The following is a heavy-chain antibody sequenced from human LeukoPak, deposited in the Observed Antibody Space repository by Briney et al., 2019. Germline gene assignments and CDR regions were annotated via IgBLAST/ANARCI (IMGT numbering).Heavy chain of an antibody. J-gene: IGHJ4*02. D-gene: IGHD2-21*01. CDR3: AKPATISPRDY. CDR2: ISGDGDHT. Sequence: GGSLRLSCAASGFTFSSYAMSWVRQAPGKGLEWVSGISGDGDHTYYADSVKGRFTISRDNSKNTLSLQMSGLRAEDTAIYYCAKPATISPRDYWGQGTLVSVSS. CDR1: GFTFSSYA. V-gene: IGHV3-23*01.